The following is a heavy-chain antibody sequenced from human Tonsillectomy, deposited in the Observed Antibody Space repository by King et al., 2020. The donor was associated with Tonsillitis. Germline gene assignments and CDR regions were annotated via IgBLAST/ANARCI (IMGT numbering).Heavy chain of an antibody. CDR1: GGSIISGSYY. J-gene: IGHJ3*02. Sequence: VQLLESGPGQVKPSQTLSLTCTVSGGSIISGSYYWSWIRQPAGKGLDWSGRISTSGSTNYNPSLKSRVTISVEKSKNQFSLKLSSVTAADTAVYYCARALYPSYAFDIWGQGTMVTVSS. V-gene: IGHV4-61*02. CDR3: ARALYPSYAFDI. CDR2: ISTSGST. D-gene: IGHD2/OR15-2a*01.